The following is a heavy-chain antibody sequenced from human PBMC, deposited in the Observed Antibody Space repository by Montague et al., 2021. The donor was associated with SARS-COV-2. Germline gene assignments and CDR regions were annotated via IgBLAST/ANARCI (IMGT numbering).Heavy chain of an antibody. CDR3: ARGRSELLCFGARVNDAFGI. D-gene: IGHD3-10*01. CDR1: GGSFSGYY. J-gene: IGHJ3*02. Sequence: SETLSLTCAVSGGSFSGYYWSWIRQPPGKGLEWIGQINTGGSTXXXPSXXXRVTISVDTSKNQFSLKLSSVTAADTAVNYCARGRSELLCFGARVNDAFGIWGQGKMVTVSS. V-gene: IGHV4-34*01. CDR2: INTGGST.